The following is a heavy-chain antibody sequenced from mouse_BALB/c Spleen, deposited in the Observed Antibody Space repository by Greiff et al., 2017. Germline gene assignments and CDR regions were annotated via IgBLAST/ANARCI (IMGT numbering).Heavy chain of an antibody. J-gene: IGHJ2*01. D-gene: IGHD2-14*01. CDR2: INPSTGYT. V-gene: IGHV1-7*01. Sequence: QVQLKQSGAELAKPGASVKMSCKASGYTFTSYWMHWVKQRPGQGLEWIGYINPSTGYTEYNQKFKDKATLTADKSSSTAYMQLSSLTSEDSAVYYCARRGGYRYEDYWGQGTTLTVSS. CDR3: ARRGGYRYEDY. CDR1: GYTFTSYW.